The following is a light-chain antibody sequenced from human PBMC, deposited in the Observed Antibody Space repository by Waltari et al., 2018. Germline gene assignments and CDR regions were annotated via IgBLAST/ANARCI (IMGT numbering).Light chain of an antibody. CDR2: GAS. CDR3: QQYNDWPRT. CDR1: QSVSRN. J-gene: IGKJ1*01. Sequence: EIVMTQSPATLSVSPGERATLSCRASQSVSRNLAWYQQKPGQSPRLLSYGASTRATGSAARFSGRGSGTEFTLTISRLQSEDFALYYCQQYNDWPRTFGQGTKVEI. V-gene: IGKV3-15*01.